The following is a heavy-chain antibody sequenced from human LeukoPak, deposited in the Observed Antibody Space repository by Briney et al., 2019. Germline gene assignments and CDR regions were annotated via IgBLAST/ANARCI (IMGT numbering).Heavy chain of an antibody. CDR1: GFTFSSYA. CDR2: ISYDGSNK. J-gene: IGHJ4*02. D-gene: IGHD3-22*01. V-gene: IGHV3-30-3*01. CDR3: ARDAVRPYDSSGYYYY. Sequence: PGGSLRLSCAASGFTFSSYAMSWVRQAPGKGLEWVAVISYDGSNKYYADSVKGRFTISRDNSKNTLYLQMNSLRAEDTAVYYCARDAVRPYDSSGYYYYWGQGTLVTVSS.